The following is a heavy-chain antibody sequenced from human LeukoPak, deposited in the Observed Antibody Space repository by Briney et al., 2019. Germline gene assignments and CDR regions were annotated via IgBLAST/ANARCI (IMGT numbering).Heavy chain of an antibody. CDR1: GFTFSSYR. J-gene: IGHJ4*02. Sequence: PGGSLRLSCAASGFTFSSYRMTWVRQAPGKGLEWVSSISSSSSYIYYADSVKGRFTISRDNAKNSLYLQMNSLRAEDTAVYYCARVPGGTSPYYFDYWGQGTLVTVSS. V-gene: IGHV3-21*01. D-gene: IGHD2-2*01. CDR2: ISSSSSYI. CDR3: ARVPGGTSPYYFDY.